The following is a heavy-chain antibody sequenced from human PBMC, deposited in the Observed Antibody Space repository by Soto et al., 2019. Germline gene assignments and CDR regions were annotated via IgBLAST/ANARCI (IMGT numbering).Heavy chain of an antibody. CDR2: IYTNGGT. V-gene: IGHV4-30-4*01. CDR3: ARGEVRGAFDI. Sequence: QVQLQESGPGLVRPSQTLSLTCSLSGGSISDNDYYWSWIRQSPGVGLEWLGYIYTNGGTSYNPLIKGRLSISADTSSYRFSLKLTSVTAADTAVYFCARGEVRGAFDIWGPGTKVYVSS. J-gene: IGHJ3*02. CDR1: GGSISDNDYY. D-gene: IGHD3-10*01.